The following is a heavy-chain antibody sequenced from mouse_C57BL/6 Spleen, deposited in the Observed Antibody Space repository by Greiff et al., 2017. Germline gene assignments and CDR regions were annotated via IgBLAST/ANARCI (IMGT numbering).Heavy chain of an antibody. CDR2: IYPRSGNT. D-gene: IGHD2-4*01. Sequence: VQLQQSGAELARPGASVKLSCKASGYTFTSYGISWVKQRTGQGLEWIGEIYPRSGNTYYNEKFKGKAKLTADKSSSTAYMELRSLTSEDSAVYFCAREPYDDEFRGYFDYWGQGTTLTVSS. J-gene: IGHJ2*01. CDR3: AREPYDDEFRGYFDY. V-gene: IGHV1-81*01. CDR1: GYTFTSYG.